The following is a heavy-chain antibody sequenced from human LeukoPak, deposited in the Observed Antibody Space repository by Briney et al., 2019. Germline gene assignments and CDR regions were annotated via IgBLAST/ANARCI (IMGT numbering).Heavy chain of an antibody. CDR2: TSSSGSTI. D-gene: IGHD4-17*01. J-gene: IGHJ4*02. Sequence: GGSLRLSCAASGFTFSSYEMNWVRQAPGKGLEWVSYTSSSGSTIYHADSVKGRFTITRDNAKNSLYLQMNSLRAEDTAVYYCARLRTTVTTGVDYWGQGTLVTVSS. CDR3: ARLRTTVTTGVDY. CDR1: GFTFSSYE. V-gene: IGHV3-48*03.